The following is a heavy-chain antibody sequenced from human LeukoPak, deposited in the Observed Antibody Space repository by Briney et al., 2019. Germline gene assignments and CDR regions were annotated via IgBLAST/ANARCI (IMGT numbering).Heavy chain of an antibody. J-gene: IGHJ6*03. V-gene: IGHV3-21*01. CDR3: ARDAPYYDFWSGYYSYMDV. Sequence: GGSLRLSCAASGFTFSSYSMNWVRQAPGEGLEWVSSISSSSSYIYYADSVKGRFTISRDNAKNSLYLQMNSLRAEDTAVYYCARDAPYYDFWSGYYSYMDVWGKGTTVTVSS. CDR1: GFTFSSYS. CDR2: ISSSSSYI. D-gene: IGHD3-3*01.